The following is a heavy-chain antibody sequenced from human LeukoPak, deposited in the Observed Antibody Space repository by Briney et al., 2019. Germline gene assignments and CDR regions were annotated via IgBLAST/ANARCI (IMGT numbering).Heavy chain of an antibody. J-gene: IGHJ4*02. CDR2: IKNDGSET. V-gene: IGHV3-7*03. D-gene: IGHD6-19*01. Sequence: GGSLRLSCAVSGFNFRDHWMDWVRQDPGKGLQWVGHIKNDGSETYYLDSLKGRFSISRDNTNNALYLQMNSLRVEDTAVYYCVKNDGWFHLAQWGQGTLVTVSS. CDR3: VKNDGWFHLAQ. CDR1: GFNFRDHW.